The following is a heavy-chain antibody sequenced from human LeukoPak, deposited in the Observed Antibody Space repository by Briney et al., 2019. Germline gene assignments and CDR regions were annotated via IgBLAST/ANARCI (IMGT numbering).Heavy chain of an antibody. Sequence: ASVKVSCKASGYTFTGYYMHWVRQAPGQGLEWMGWINPNSGGTNYAQKFQGRVTMTRDTSISTAYMELSRLKSDDTAVYYCARDLAYGANYYYYYMDVWGKGTTVTISS. CDR3: ARDLAYGANYYYYYMDV. CDR2: INPNSGGT. J-gene: IGHJ6*03. V-gene: IGHV1-2*02. D-gene: IGHD1-26*01. CDR1: GYTFTGYY.